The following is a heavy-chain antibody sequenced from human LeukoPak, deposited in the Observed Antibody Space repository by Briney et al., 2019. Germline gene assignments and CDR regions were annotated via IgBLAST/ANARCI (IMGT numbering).Heavy chain of an antibody. V-gene: IGHV3-64*01. Sequence: GGSLRLSCAASGFTFSSYAMHWVRQAPGKGLEYVSAISSNGGSTYYANSVKGRFTISRDNSKNTLYLQMGSLRAEDMAVYYCATVRDDYGDYLGDYWGQGTLVTVSS. CDR2: ISSNGGST. D-gene: IGHD4-17*01. CDR3: ATVRDDYGDYLGDY. J-gene: IGHJ4*02. CDR1: GFTFSSYA.